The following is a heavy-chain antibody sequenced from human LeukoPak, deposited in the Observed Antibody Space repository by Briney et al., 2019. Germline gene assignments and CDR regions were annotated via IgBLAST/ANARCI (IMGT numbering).Heavy chain of an antibody. Sequence: ASVKVSCKASGGTFSSYAISWVRQAPGQGLEWMGWINPNSGGTNYAQKFQGWVTMTRDTSISTAYMELSRLRSDDTAVYYCARSPLGTGSSDYWGQGTLVTVSS. D-gene: IGHD3-10*01. CDR2: INPNSGGT. CDR3: ARSPLGTGSSDY. J-gene: IGHJ4*02. V-gene: IGHV1-2*04. CDR1: GGTFSSYA.